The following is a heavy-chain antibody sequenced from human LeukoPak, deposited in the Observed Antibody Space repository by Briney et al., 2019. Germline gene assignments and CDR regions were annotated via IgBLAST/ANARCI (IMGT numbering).Heavy chain of an antibody. CDR1: GGSFSGYY. D-gene: IGHD3-22*01. J-gene: IGHJ4*02. Sequence: SENLSLTCAVYGGSFSGYYWSWIRQPPGKGLEWIGEINHSGSTNYNPSLKSRVTISVDTSKNQFSLKLSSVTAADTAAYYCARYGKRYYYDSSGYSYYFDYWGQGTLVTVSS. V-gene: IGHV4-34*01. CDR3: ARYGKRYYYDSSGYSYYFDY. CDR2: INHSGST.